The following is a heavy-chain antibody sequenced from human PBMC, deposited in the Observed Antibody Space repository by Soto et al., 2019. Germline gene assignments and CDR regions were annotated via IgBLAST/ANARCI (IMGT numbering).Heavy chain of an antibody. J-gene: IGHJ4*02. CDR2: FDPEDGET. CDR1: GYTLTELS. CDR3: ATDYLELRGDDY. V-gene: IGHV1-24*01. D-gene: IGHD1-7*01. Sequence: ASVKFSCKVSGYTLTELSMHWVRQAPGKGLEWMGGFDPEDGETIYAQKFQGRVTMTEDTSTDTAYMELSSLRSEDTAVYYCATDYLELRGDDYWGQGTLVTVSS.